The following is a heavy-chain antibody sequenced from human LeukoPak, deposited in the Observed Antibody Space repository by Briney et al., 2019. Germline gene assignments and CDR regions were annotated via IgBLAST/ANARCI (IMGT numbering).Heavy chain of an antibody. D-gene: IGHD2-2*02. V-gene: IGHV3-23*01. CDR1: GFTFSSSA. J-gene: IGHJ5*02. CDR2: ISNNGGYT. CDR3: AKSGCSSTSCYSILSGWLDP. Sequence: PGGSLRLSCAASGFTFSSSAMSWVRQAPGKGLEWVSAISNNGGYTYYADSVQGRFTISRDNSKNTLYLQMNSLRAEDTVVYYCAKSGCSSTSCYSILSGWLDPWGQGTLVTVSS.